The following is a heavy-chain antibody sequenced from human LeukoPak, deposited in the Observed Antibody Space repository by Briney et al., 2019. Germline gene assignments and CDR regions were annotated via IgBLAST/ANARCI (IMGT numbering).Heavy chain of an antibody. CDR1: GFTFGSYV. D-gene: IGHD6-13*01. Sequence: GGSLRLSCAASGFTFGSYVMHWVRQVPGKGLEWVAVIPYDGSNKYYADSVKGRFTISRDNSKNTLYLQMNSLRAEDTAMYSCATELRIAASGFDAFDIWGQGTMVTVSS. V-gene: IGHV3-30*03. CDR2: IPYDGSNK. J-gene: IGHJ3*02. CDR3: ATELRIAASGFDAFDI.